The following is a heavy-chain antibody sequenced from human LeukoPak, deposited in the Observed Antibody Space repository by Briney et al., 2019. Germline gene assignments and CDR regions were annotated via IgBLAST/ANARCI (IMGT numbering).Heavy chain of an antibody. Sequence: ASVKVSCKASGYTFTGYYMHWVRQAPGQGLEWMGWINPNSGGTNYAQRFQGRVTITRNTSISTAYMELSSLRSEDTAVYYCARAQFDAFDIWGQGTMVTVSS. D-gene: IGHD5-24*01. V-gene: IGHV1-2*02. J-gene: IGHJ3*02. CDR2: INPNSGGT. CDR3: ARAQFDAFDI. CDR1: GYTFTGYY.